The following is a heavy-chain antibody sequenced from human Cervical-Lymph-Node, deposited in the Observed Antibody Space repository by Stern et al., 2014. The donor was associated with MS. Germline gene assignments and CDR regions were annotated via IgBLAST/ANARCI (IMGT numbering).Heavy chain of an antibody. V-gene: IGHV1-69*01. CDR2: IIPLFGTA. CDR1: GGTFSSYA. Sequence: VQLVESGAEVKKPGSSVKVSCKASGGTFSSYAISWVRQAPGQGLEWMGGIIPLFGTANYAQKVQGRVTITAEQSKSTTDLELSSLRSEDTAVYYCARGELKEGLVRGMDVWGQGTTVTVSS. CDR3: ARGELKEGLVRGMDV. D-gene: IGHD1-26*01. J-gene: IGHJ6*02.